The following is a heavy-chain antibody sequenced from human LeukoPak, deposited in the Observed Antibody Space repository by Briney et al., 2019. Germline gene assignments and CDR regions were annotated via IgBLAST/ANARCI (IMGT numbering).Heavy chain of an antibody. CDR1: GGSISSGSYY. D-gene: IGHD6-6*01. J-gene: IGHJ4*02. V-gene: IGHV4-61*02. CDR2: IYTSGST. CDR3: ARGPGGSSSSDFDY. Sequence: SETLSLTCTVSGGSISSGSYYWSWIRQPAGKGLEWIGRIYTSGSTNYNPSLKSRVTISLDTSKNQFSLNLSSVTAADTAVYYCARGPGGSSSSDFDYWGQGTLATASS.